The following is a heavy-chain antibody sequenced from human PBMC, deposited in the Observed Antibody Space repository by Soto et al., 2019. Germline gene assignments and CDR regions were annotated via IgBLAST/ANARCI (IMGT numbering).Heavy chain of an antibody. CDR3: ARDTDGDYFDY. D-gene: IGHD4-4*01. CDR1: GFTFSSYW. J-gene: IGHJ4*02. CDR2: IKQDGSEK. V-gene: IGHV3-7*01. Sequence: GGWLRISCAPSGFTFSSYWMSWVRQAPGKGLEWVANIKQDGSEKYYVDSVKGRFTSSRDNAKNSLYLQMNSLRTEDTAVYYCARDTDGDYFDYWGQGTLVTVSS.